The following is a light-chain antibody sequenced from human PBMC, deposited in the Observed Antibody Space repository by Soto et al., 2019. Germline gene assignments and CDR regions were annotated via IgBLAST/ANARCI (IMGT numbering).Light chain of an antibody. Sequence: QSALTQPPSASGPPGQRVTISCSGSTSTIGSNTVNWFQHLPGTAPKLLISGNNQRPSGVPDRFSGSKSGTSASLAISGIKSEDEADYYCGTWDCSLNVLYVVGTGTKVTVL. CDR1: TSTIGSNT. J-gene: IGLJ1*01. CDR3: GTWDCSLNVLYV. V-gene: IGLV1-44*01. CDR2: GNN.